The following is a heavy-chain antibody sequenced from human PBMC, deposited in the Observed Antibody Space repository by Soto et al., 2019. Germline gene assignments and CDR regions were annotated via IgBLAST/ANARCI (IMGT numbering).Heavy chain of an antibody. D-gene: IGHD2-21*02. Sequence: QVQLVESGGGVVQPGRSLRLSCAASGFTFSTYAMHWVRQAPGKGLEWVAVISYDGINKYYADSVKGRFTISRDNSKNTLYLQMNSLRAEDTAVFYCARDSSTLAFCGDDCSTFDFWGQGTLVTVSS. CDR1: GFTFSTYA. CDR3: ARDSSTLAFCGDDCSTFDF. J-gene: IGHJ4*02. CDR2: ISYDGINK. V-gene: IGHV3-30-3*01.